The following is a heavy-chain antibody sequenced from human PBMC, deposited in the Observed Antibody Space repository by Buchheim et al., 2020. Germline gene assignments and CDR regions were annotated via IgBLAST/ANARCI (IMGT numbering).Heavy chain of an antibody. D-gene: IGHD3-3*01. V-gene: IGHV4-31*01. CDR2: IYYSGST. J-gene: IGHJ5*02. CDR1: GGSISSGGYY. CDR3: ARADFWSGYPPQNWFDP. Sequence: QVQLQESGPGLVKPSQTLSLTCTVSGGSISSGGYYWSWIRQHPGKGLEWIGYIYYSGSTYYNPSLKSLVTLSVDPSKNQFSLKLSSVTAADTAVYYCARADFWSGYPPQNWFDPWGQGTL.